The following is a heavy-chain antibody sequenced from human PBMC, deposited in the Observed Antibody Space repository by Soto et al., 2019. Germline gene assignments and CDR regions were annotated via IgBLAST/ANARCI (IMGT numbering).Heavy chain of an antibody. CDR1: GDSINNY. D-gene: IGHD4-4*01. CDR2: IHYTGAT. V-gene: IGHV4-59*01. J-gene: IGHJ6*02. CDR3: ARLAAITTVRCNNYHSMDV. Sequence: QVHLQESGPGLVKPSETLSLTCAVSGDSINNYWSWIRQPPGKGLEWIGYIHYTGATNYSPSLKSRVTISMDTSKNQFSLKLTSVTAADTCDYYCARLAAITTVRCNNYHSMDVWGQGTTVTVTS.